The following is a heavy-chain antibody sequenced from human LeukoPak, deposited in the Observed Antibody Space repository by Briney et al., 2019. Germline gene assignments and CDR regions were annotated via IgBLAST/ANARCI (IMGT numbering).Heavy chain of an antibody. V-gene: IGHV3-7*03. CDR3: ARGGGLDV. Sequence: GGSLRLSCSASGLTVTNAWMNWARQAPGKGLEWVAGINHNGNVNYYVDSVKGRFTISRDNAKNSLYLQMSNLRAEDTAVYFCARGGGLDVWGQGATVTVSS. J-gene: IGHJ6*02. CDR1: GLTVTNAW. D-gene: IGHD3-16*01. CDR2: INHNGNVN.